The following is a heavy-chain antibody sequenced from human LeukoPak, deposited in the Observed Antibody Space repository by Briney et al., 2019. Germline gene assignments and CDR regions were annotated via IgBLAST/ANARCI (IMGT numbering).Heavy chain of an antibody. Sequence: GGSLRLSCAPFGFTFSSYGMHWVRQAPGKGVEWGAVISYDGSSKYYADSVKGRFTISRDNSKNTLYLQMNSLRAEDTAVYYCAKGGGGRWLHYFDYWGQGTLVTVSS. D-gene: IGHD5-24*01. V-gene: IGHV3-30*18. CDR1: GFTFSSYG. CDR3: AKGGGGRWLHYFDY. CDR2: ISYDGSSK. J-gene: IGHJ4*02.